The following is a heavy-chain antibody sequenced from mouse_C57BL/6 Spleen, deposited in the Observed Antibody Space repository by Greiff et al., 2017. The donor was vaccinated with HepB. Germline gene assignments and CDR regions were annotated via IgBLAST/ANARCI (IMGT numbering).Heavy chain of an antibody. CDR1: GFTFSSYA. D-gene: IGHD1-1*01. CDR2: ISDGGSYT. V-gene: IGHV5-4*03. J-gene: IGHJ1*03. CDR3: ARGGATVVATDWYFDV. Sequence: EVKLQESGGGLVKPGGSLKLSCAASGFTFSSYAMSWVRQTPEKRLEWVATISDGGSYTYYPDNVKGRFTISRDNAKNNLYLQMSHLKSEDTAMYYCARGGATVVATDWYFDVWGTGTTVTVSS.